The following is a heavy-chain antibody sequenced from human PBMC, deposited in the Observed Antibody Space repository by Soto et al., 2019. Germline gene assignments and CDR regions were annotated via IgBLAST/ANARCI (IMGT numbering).Heavy chain of an antibody. CDR3: ARDLAKGGGSAGFDY. V-gene: IGHV1-2*02. J-gene: IGHJ4*02. CDR1: GYTFTVYY. CDR2: INPKSGGT. D-gene: IGHD1-26*01. Sequence: QVQLVQSGAEVKKPGASVNVSCKASGYTFTVYYMHWVRQAPGQGLEWMGCINPKSGGTMYPQKFQGRVTMTWDTSISTAYMALNRLRSDDTAVYYCARDLAKGGGSAGFDYWGQGTLVTVSS.